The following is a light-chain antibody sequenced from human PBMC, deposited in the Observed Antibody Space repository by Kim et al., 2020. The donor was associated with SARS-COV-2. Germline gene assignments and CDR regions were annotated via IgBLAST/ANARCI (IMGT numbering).Light chain of an antibody. CDR2: GAS. CDR1: QSVGTY. CDR3: QQHNGWPLT. J-gene: IGKJ1*01. Sequence: EIVMTQSPATLSVSPGERATLSCRASQSVGTYLAWYQQRRGQSPRLLIYGASTRATGIPARFSASGSGTEFTLTISSLQSEDFAVYYCQQHNGWPLTFGQGTKVDIK. V-gene: IGKV3-15*01.